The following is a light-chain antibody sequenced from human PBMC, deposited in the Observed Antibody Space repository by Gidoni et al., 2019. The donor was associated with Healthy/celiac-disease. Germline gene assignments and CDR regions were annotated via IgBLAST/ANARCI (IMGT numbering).Light chain of an antibody. J-gene: IGKJ2*01. CDR2: WAS. V-gene: IGKV4-1*01. CDR3: QQYYSTPQT. CDR1: QSVLYSSNNKNY. Sequence: DIVITQSPDSLAVFLGERATINCKSSQSVLYSSNNKNYLAWYQQKPGQPPKLLIYWASTRESGVPERFSGSGSGTDFTLTISSLQAEDVAVYYCQQYYSTPQTFGQGTKLEIK.